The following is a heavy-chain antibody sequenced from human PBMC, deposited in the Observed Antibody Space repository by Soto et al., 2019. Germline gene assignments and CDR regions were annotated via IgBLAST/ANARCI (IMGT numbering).Heavy chain of an antibody. CDR2: IYYSGST. J-gene: IGHJ6*02. V-gene: IGHV4-39*07. CDR1: GGSISSSSYY. Sequence: PSETLSLTCTVSGGSISSSSYYWGWIRQPPWKGLEWIGSIYYSGSTYYNPSLKSRVTISVDTSKNQFSLKLSSVIVADTAVYYCARVLWFGPYYYYTMDVWGQGTTVTVSS. CDR3: ARVLWFGPYYYYTMDV. D-gene: IGHD3-10*01.